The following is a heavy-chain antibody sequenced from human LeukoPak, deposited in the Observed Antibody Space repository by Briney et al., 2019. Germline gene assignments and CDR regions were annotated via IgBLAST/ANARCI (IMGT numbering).Heavy chain of an antibody. V-gene: IGHV1-18*01. CDR1: GYTFTSYG. CDR2: ISAYNGNT. J-gene: IGHJ5*02. Sequence: ASVKVSCKASGYTFTSYGISWVLQDPGDGLEWMGWISAYNGNTNYAQKLQGRVTMTTDTSTSTAYMELRSLRSDDTAVYYCARVGGGDNWFDPWGQGTLVTVSS. CDR3: ARVGGGDNWFDP. D-gene: IGHD2-21*01.